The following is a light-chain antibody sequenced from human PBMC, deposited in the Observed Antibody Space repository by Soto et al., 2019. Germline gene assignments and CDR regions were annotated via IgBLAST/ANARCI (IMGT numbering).Light chain of an antibody. CDR2: DAS. Sequence: DIQMTQSPSTLSASVGDRVTITCRASQSISSWLAWYQQKPGKAPKLLIYDASSLESGVPSRFSGSGSGTECTLTISSLQPDDVATYYCQQYKSYSWTFGQGTKVDIK. CDR1: QSISSW. CDR3: QQYKSYSWT. V-gene: IGKV1-5*01. J-gene: IGKJ1*01.